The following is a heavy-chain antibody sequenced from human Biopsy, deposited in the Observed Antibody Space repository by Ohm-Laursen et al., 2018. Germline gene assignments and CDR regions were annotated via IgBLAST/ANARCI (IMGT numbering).Heavy chain of an antibody. V-gene: IGHV3-11*01. CDR3: ATDGAGSYNEN. CDR1: GFTFSGYA. CDR2: ISGSGVTK. Sequence: SLRLSCTASGFTFSGYAMSWIRQAPGKGLEWLSYISGSGVTKMYADSVKGRFTVSRDNAKNSLYLEMNNLTVEDTAVYYCATDGAGSYNENWGQGTLVSVSS. D-gene: IGHD3-10*01. J-gene: IGHJ4*02.